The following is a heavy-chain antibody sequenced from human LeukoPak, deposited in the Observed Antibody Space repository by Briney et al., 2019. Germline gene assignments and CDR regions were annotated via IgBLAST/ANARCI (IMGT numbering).Heavy chain of an antibody. CDR3: ARGEHDILTGYIDH. J-gene: IGHJ4*02. CDR1: GFTFNSYG. Sequence: PGGSLRLSCAASGFTFNSYGMHWVRQAPGKGLEWVAVIWYEGSNKHYADSVRGRFTISRDNSKNMLYLQMNSLRAEDTAVYFCARGEHDILTGYIDHWGQGTLVAVSS. V-gene: IGHV3-33*01. CDR2: IWYEGSNK. D-gene: IGHD3-9*01.